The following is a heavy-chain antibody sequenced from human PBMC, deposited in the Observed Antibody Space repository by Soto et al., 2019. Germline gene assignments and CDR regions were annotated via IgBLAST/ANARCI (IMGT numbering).Heavy chain of an antibody. CDR3: ARAADYYDSTTAPHYYYYMDV. Sequence: GASVKVSCKASGGTFSSYAISWVRQAPGQGLEWMGGIIPIFGTANYAQKFQGRVTITADESTSTAYMELSSLRSEDTAVYYCARAADYYDSTTAPHYYYYMDVWGKGTTVTVSS. CDR2: IIPIFGTA. J-gene: IGHJ6*03. D-gene: IGHD3-22*01. CDR1: GGTFSSYA. V-gene: IGHV1-69*13.